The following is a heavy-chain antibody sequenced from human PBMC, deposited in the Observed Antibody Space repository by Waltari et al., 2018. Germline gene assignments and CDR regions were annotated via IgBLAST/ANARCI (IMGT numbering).Heavy chain of an antibody. Sequence: QVQLVQSGAEVKKPGASVKVSCKASGYTFTGYYMHWVRQAPGQGLEWMGWSNPNIGGTNDAQKLQGRVTMTRDTSISTAYMELSRLRSDDTAVYYCAIYGGNFDYWGQGTLVTVSS. CDR1: GYTFTGYY. J-gene: IGHJ4*02. CDR2: SNPNIGGT. V-gene: IGHV1-2*02. CDR3: AIYGGNFDY. D-gene: IGHD4-17*01.